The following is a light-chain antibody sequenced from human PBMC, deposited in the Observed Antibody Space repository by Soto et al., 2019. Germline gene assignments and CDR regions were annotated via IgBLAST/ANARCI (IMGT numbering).Light chain of an antibody. J-gene: IGKJ2*01. V-gene: IGKV1-6*01. CDR3: LQDYSYPYT. Sequence: AIPMTQSPSSLSASVGDRVSITCRASQDIRKDLGWYQQKPGKAPKLLIYGASSLRNGVPSRFSGDGSGTDFTLTISSLQPEDFATYYCLQDYSYPYTFGQGTKLDIK. CDR1: QDIRKD. CDR2: GAS.